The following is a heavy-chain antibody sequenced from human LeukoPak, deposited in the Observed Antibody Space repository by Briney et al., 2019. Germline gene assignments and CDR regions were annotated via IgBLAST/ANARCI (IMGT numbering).Heavy chain of an antibody. J-gene: IGHJ4*02. CDR2: IYYSGIT. CDR1: GGSISSSSYY. Sequence: SETLSLTCTVSGGSISSSSYYWGWIRQPPGTGLEWIGSIYYSGITYYNPSLKSRVTISVDTSKNRFSLKLSSVTAADTAVYYCAREGVYGDYADYWGQGTLVTVSS. V-gene: IGHV4-39*02. D-gene: IGHD4-17*01. CDR3: AREGVYGDYADY.